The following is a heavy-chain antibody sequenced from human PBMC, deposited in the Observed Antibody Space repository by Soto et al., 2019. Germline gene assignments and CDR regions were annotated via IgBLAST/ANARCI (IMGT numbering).Heavy chain of an antibody. CDR1: GRSINNDNW. V-gene: IGHV4-4*02. Sequence: SETLSLTCAVSGRSINNDNWWSWVRQPPGKGLEWIGEIYHSGSTNYNPSLKSRVTISVDKSRNQFSLKLSSVTAADTAVYYCARDQLEGNWFDPWGQGTLVTVSS. D-gene: IGHD1-1*01. CDR3: ARDQLEGNWFDP. J-gene: IGHJ5*02. CDR2: IYHSGST.